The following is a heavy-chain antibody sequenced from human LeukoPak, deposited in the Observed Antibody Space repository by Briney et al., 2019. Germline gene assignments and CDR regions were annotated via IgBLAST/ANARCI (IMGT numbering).Heavy chain of an antibody. V-gene: IGHV3-9*01. CDR2: ISWNSGSI. CDR1: GFTFDDYA. J-gene: IGHJ3*02. D-gene: IGHD3-22*01. Sequence: PGRSLRLSCAASGFTFDDYAMHWVRQAPGKGLEWVSGISWNSGSIGYADSVKGRFTISRDNAKNSLYLQMNSLRAEDTALYYCAKDIDYDSSGYCAFDIWGQGTMVTVSS. CDR3: AKDIDYDSSGYCAFDI.